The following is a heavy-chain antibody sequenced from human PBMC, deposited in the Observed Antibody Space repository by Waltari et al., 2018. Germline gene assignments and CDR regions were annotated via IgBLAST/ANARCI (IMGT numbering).Heavy chain of an antibody. CDR3: ARGRYRGVVDY. D-gene: IGHD3-10*01. CDR1: GGSISSSDHY. CDR2: VYYSGIT. Sequence: QLQESGPGLVKPSETLSLTCTVSGGSISSSDHYWVWIRQPPGKGLEWIGHVYYSGITYYNLSLKSRVAISIDTSNNHFSLKVSSVTAADTAVYYCARGRYRGVVDYWGQGTLVTVSS. V-gene: IGHV4-39*07. J-gene: IGHJ4*02.